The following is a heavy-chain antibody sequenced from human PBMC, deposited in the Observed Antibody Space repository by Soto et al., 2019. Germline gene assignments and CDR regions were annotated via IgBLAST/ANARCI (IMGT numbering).Heavy chain of an antibody. V-gene: IGHV1-18*04. CDR3: ARGGIAVAGLEYNWFDP. Sequence: ASVKVSCKASGYTFTSYGISWVRQAPGQGLEWMGWISAYNGNTNYAQKLQGRVTMTTDTSTGTAYMELRSLRSDDTAVYYCARGGIAVAGLEYNWFDPWGQGTLVTVSS. D-gene: IGHD6-19*01. CDR1: GYTFTSYG. CDR2: ISAYNGNT. J-gene: IGHJ5*02.